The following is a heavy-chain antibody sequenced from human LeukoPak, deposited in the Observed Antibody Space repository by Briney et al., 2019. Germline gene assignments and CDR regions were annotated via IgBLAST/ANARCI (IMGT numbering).Heavy chain of an antibody. D-gene: IGHD3-16*02. V-gene: IGHV3-21*01. Sequence: KPGGSLRLSCAASGFTFSSYSMNWVRQAPGKGLEWVSSISSSSSYIYYADSVKGRFTISRDNAKNSLYLQMNSLRAEDAAVYYCARDSITFGGVIAPIDYWGQGTLVTVSS. J-gene: IGHJ4*02. CDR1: GFTFSSYS. CDR2: ISSSSSYI. CDR3: ARDSITFGGVIAPIDY.